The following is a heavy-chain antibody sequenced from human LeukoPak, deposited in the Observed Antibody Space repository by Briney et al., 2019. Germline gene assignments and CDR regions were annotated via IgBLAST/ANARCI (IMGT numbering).Heavy chain of an antibody. CDR3: AKYIVATNSNLVAATRRYFDY. D-gene: IGHD2-15*01. J-gene: IGHJ4*02. V-gene: IGHV3-53*01. CDR2: IYSGGST. Sequence: PGGSLRLSCAASGFTVSSNYMSWVRQAPGKGLEWVSVIYSGGSTYYADSVKGRFTISRDNSKNTLYLQMNSLSAEDTAVYYCAKYIVATNSNLVAATRRYFDYWGQGTLVTVSS. CDR1: GFTVSSNY.